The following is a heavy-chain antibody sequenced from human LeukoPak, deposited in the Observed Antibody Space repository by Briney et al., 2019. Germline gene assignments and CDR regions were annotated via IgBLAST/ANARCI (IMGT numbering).Heavy chain of an antibody. D-gene: IGHD3-22*01. V-gene: IGHV3-11*04. CDR2: ISSGGDIM. CDR1: GLRFSDYY. Sequence: GGSLRLSCAASGLRFSDYYVSWIRQAPGKGLRWVSYISSGGDIMHYADSVKGRFTSSRDNAKNSGYLEMNSLGAEDTAVYYCARDDTHYGSSGSFYDAFDIWGQGTMVTVSS. CDR3: ARDDTHYGSSGSFYDAFDI. J-gene: IGHJ3*02.